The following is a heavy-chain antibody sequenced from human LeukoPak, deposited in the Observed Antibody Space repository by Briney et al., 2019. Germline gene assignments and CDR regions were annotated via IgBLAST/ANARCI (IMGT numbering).Heavy chain of an antibody. D-gene: IGHD2-2*01. CDR3: AGGGGIVVVPAAIRPYRYNWFDP. V-gene: IGHV4-34*01. Sequence: PSETLSLTCAVYGGSFSGYYWSWIRQPPGKGLEWIGEINHSGSTNHNPSLNSRVTISVDTSKNQFSLKLSSVTAADTAVYYCAGGGGIVVVPAAIRPYRYNWFDPWGQGTLVTVSS. J-gene: IGHJ5*02. CDR2: INHSGST. CDR1: GGSFSGYY.